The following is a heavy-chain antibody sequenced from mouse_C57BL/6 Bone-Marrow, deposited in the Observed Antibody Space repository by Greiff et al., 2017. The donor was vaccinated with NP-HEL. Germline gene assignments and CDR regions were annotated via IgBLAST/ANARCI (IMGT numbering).Heavy chain of an antibody. Sequence: EVMLQQSGPELVKPGASVKISCKASGYSFTGYYMNWVKQSPEKSLEWIGEINPSTGGTTYNQKFKAKATLTVDKSSSTAYMQLKSLTSEDSAVYYCAEGGVYDGYPAWFAYWGQGTLVTVSA. CDR1: GYSFTGYY. D-gene: IGHD2-3*01. J-gene: IGHJ3*01. CDR3: AEGGVYDGYPAWFAY. V-gene: IGHV1-42*01. CDR2: INPSTGGT.